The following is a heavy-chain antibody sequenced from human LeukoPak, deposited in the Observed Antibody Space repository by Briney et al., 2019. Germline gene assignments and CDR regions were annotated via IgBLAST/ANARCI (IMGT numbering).Heavy chain of an antibody. D-gene: IGHD3-9*01. CDR3: ANLVTISGGY. CDR2: ISGSGGST. Sequence: GGSLRLSCAASGFTFSSYAMSWVRQAPGKGLEWVSTISGSGGSTYYADSVKGRFTISRDNSKNTLYMQMNSLRAEDTAVYYCANLVTISGGYWGQGTLVTVSS. J-gene: IGHJ4*02. CDR1: GFTFSSYA. V-gene: IGHV3-23*01.